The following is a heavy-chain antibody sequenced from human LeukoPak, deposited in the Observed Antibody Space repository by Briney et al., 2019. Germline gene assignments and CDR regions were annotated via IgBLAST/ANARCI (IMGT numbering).Heavy chain of an antibody. CDR1: GGSISSSSYY. Sequence: SETLSLTCTVSGGSISSSSYYWGWIRQPPGKWLEWIGSIYYSGSTYYNPSLKSRVTISVDTSKNQFSLKLSSVTAADTAVYYCASIQWLADYYYYYMDVWGKGTTVTVSS. D-gene: IGHD6-19*01. J-gene: IGHJ6*03. CDR2: IYYSGST. CDR3: ASIQWLADYYYYYMDV. V-gene: IGHV4-39*01.